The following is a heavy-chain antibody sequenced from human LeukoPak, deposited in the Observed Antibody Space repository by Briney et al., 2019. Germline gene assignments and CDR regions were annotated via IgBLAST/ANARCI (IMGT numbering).Heavy chain of an antibody. J-gene: IGHJ5*02. D-gene: IGHD3-10*01. Sequence: SETLSLTCTVSGGSISSHYWSWIRQPPGKGLEWMGYIFYSGSTSYNPSLKSRVTISVDRSKNQFSLRLNSVTPADTAVYYCAREGRWFGGSWGQGTLVTVSS. CDR2: IFYSGST. CDR1: GGSISSHY. V-gene: IGHV4-59*11. CDR3: AREGRWFGGS.